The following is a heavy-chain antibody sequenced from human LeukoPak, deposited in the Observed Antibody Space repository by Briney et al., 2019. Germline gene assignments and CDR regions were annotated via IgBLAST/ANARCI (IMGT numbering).Heavy chain of an antibody. CDR3: ARWLDGYTPLDF. CDR2: ISTSGRYI. V-gene: IGHV3-21*04. Sequence: GGSVRLCCEVSGFTFDAYNMNWVRQAPGKGLEWVASISTSGRYINYAGSVRGRFTISRDNPKNSVFLQMNSLRVEDTATYYCARWLDGYTPLDFWGQGALVTVSS. D-gene: IGHD5-24*01. CDR1: GFTFDAYN. J-gene: IGHJ4*02.